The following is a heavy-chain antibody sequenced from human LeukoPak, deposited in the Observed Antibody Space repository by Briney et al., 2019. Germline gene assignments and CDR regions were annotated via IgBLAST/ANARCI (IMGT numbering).Heavy chain of an antibody. CDR3: ARHGYYDSDRGFDY. CDR1: GYRFTSYW. V-gene: IGHV5-51*01. Sequence: GESLKISCMASGYRFTSYWIGWVRQMPGKGLEWMGIIYAGDSDTRYSPSFQGQVTFSVDKSSSTTYLQWSTLKASDTAMYYCARHGYYDSDRGFDYWGQGTLVAVSS. D-gene: IGHD3-16*01. J-gene: IGHJ4*02. CDR2: IYAGDSDT.